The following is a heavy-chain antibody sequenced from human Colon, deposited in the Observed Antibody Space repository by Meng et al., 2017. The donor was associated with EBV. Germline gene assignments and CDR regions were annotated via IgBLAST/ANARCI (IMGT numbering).Heavy chain of an antibody. D-gene: IGHD2-8*02. J-gene: IGHJ5*02. Sequence: QGLPLSLGAGPLKPSGPLSLTFAVSGTFISTSNWWSWIRQSPGEGLEWIGAIYHNGQTNYNPSLKSRVSMSVDESKNEFSLNLKSVTAADTAVYYCARDGGVTHIPWGQGVLVTVSS. CDR1: GTFISTSNW. V-gene: IGHV4-4*02. CDR3: ARDGGVTHIP. CDR2: IYHNGQT.